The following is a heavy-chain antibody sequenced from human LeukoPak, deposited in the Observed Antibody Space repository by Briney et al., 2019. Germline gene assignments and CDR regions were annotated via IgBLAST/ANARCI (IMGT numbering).Heavy chain of an antibody. CDR1: GYTFTSYG. J-gene: IGHJ3*02. D-gene: IGHD2-2*01. Sequence: ASVKVSCKAPGYTFTSYGISWVRQAPGQGLEWMGWINPNSGGTNYAQKFQGRVTMTRDTSISTAYMELSRLRSDDTAVYYCARSTRAFDIWGQGTMVTVSS. V-gene: IGHV1-2*02. CDR3: ARSTRAFDI. CDR2: INPNSGGT.